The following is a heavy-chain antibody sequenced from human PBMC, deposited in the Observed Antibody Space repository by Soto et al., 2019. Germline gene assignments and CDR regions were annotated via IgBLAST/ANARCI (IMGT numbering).Heavy chain of an antibody. Sequence: SLRLSCAASGFTFSSYAMSWVRQAPGKGLEWVSAISGSGGSTYYADSVKGRFTISRDNSKNTLYLQMNSLRAEDTAVYYCAKVSGYNWNYFDYWGQGTLVTVSS. J-gene: IGHJ4*02. CDR1: GFTFSSYA. CDR3: AKVSGYNWNYFDY. CDR2: ISGSGGST. D-gene: IGHD1-20*01. V-gene: IGHV3-23*01.